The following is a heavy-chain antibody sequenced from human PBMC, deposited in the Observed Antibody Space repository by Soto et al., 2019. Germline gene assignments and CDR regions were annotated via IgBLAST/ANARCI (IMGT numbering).Heavy chain of an antibody. Sequence: QITLKESGPTLVKPTQTLTLTCTFSGFSLITSEVCVCWIRPPPGKARECLALTYWDDANRYNPSLESRLAISKATTKDTVVLKMTIMGPLDTATYYSAHNLESDYDIVNCYYFGCGFDYWGQGTLVTVSS. J-gene: IGHJ4*02. CDR1: GFSLITSEVC. CDR2: TYWDDAN. CDR3: AHNLESDYDIVNCYYFGCGFDY. D-gene: IGHD3-9*01. V-gene: IGHV2-5*02.